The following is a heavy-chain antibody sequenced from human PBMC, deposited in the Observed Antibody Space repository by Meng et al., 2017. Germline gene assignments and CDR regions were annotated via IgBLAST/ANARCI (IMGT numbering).Heavy chain of an antibody. CDR1: GYTFTSYD. CDR3: ARGLSQLWFGELSRTEWRYFSAGNDY. CDR2: MNPNSGNT. Sequence: ASVKVSCKASGYTFTSYDINWVRQATGQGLEWMGWMNPNSGNTGYAQKFQGRVTMTRNTSISTAYMELSSLRSEGTAVYYCARGLSQLWFGELSRTEWRYFSAGNDYWGQGTLVTVSS. V-gene: IGHV1-8*01. D-gene: IGHD3-10*01. J-gene: IGHJ4*02.